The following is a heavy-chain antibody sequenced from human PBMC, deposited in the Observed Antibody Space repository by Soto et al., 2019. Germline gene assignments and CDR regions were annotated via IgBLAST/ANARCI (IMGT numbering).Heavy chain of an antibody. CDR2: ISYDGSNK. CDR3: ARETTYYYDSSGYWDAFDI. D-gene: IGHD3-22*01. CDR1: GFTFSSYA. Sequence: HPGGSLRLSCAASGFTFSSYAMHGVRQAPGKGLEWVAVISYDGSNKCYADSVKGRFTISRDNSKNTLYLQMNSLRAEDTAVYYCARETTYYYDSSGYWDAFDIWGQGTMVTVSS. J-gene: IGHJ3*02. V-gene: IGHV3-30-3*01.